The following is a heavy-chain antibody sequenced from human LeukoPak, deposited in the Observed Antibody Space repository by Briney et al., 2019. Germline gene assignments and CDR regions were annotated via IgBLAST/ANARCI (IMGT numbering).Heavy chain of an antibody. CDR2: INPNTGVT. D-gene: IGHD4-17*01. Sequence: ASVKVSCKASGYTFTGYYMHWVRQAPGQGLEWMGWINPNTGVTNYAQKFQGRVTLTRDTSIITAYMELTRLRSDDTAVYYCARDWTTVTTGYYGMDVWGQGTTVTVSS. V-gene: IGHV1-2*02. CDR1: GYTFTGYY. J-gene: IGHJ6*02. CDR3: ARDWTTVTTGYYGMDV.